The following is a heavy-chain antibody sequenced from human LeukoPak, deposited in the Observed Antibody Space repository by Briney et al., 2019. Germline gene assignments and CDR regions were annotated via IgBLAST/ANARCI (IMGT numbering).Heavy chain of an antibody. Sequence: GGSLRLSCAASGFTFSSYAMHWVRQAPGKGLEWVAVISYDGSNKYYADSVKGRFTISRDNSKNTLYLQMNSLRAEDTAVYYCARDPVVPAASTPIYYYGMDVWGQGTTVTVSS. CDR2: ISYDGSNK. V-gene: IGHV3-30*04. CDR3: ARDPVVPAASTPIYYYGMDV. J-gene: IGHJ6*02. D-gene: IGHD2-2*01. CDR1: GFTFSSYA.